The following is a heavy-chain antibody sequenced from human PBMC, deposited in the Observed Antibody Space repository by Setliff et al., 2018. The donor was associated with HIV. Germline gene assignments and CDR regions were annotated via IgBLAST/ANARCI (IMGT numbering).Heavy chain of an antibody. J-gene: IGHJ5*02. Sequence: LRLSCAASGFTFSSYSMNWVRQAPGKGLEWVSSISSSSSYIYYADSVKGRFTISRDNARNSLYLQMNSLRAEDTAVYYCARVGVDYYDSSGYSWGQGTLVTVSS. D-gene: IGHD3-22*01. V-gene: IGHV3-21*01. CDR1: GFTFSSYS. CDR2: ISSSSSYI. CDR3: ARVGVDYYDSSGYS.